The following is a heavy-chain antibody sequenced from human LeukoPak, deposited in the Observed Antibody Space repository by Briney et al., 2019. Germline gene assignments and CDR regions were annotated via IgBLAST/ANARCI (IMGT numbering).Heavy chain of an antibody. J-gene: IGHJ3*02. V-gene: IGHV3-74*01. CDR2: TNTDESST. CDR3: ATSTVTTLSSFDI. D-gene: IGHD4-17*01. Sequence: GGSLRLSCAASGITFSSYRMHWVRQAPGKGLVWVSRTNTDESSTRYADSVKGRFTISRDNAKNTLYLQMNSLRAEDTAVYYCATSTVTTLSSFDIWGQGTMVTVSS. CDR1: GITFSSYR.